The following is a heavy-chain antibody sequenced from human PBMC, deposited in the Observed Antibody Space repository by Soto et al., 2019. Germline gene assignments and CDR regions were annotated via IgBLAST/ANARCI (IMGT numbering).Heavy chain of an antibody. D-gene: IGHD2-8*02. CDR2: IYYSGCT. Sequence: PSETLSLTCTVSGGSISSYYWTWIRQPPGKGLEWIGSIYYSGCTYYNPSLKSRVTISVDTSKNQFSLKLTSVTAADTAVYYCARDKITGLFDYWGQGTLVTVSS. V-gene: IGHV4-59*12. CDR3: ARDKITGLFDY. CDR1: GGSISSYY. J-gene: IGHJ4*02.